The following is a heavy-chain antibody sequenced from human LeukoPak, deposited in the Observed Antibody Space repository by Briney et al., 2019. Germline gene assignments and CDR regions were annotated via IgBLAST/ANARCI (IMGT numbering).Heavy chain of an antibody. V-gene: IGHV4-59*01. CDR2: IYYSGST. J-gene: IGHJ4*02. CDR1: GGSISSYY. D-gene: IGHD1-26*01. CDR3: ARDGAFGVGATRYFDY. Sequence: SETLSLTCTVSGGSISSYYWSWIRQPPGKGLEWIGYIYYSGSTNYNPSLKSRVTISVDTSKNQFSLKLSSVTAADTAVYYCARDGAFGVGATRYFDYWGQGTLVTVSS.